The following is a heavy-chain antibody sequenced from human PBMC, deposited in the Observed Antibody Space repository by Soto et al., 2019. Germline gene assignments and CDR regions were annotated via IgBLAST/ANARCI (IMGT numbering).Heavy chain of an antibody. CDR3: ASLLYSSSWSAPFGDYYGMDV. V-gene: IGHV4-39*01. J-gene: IGHJ6*02. CDR2: IYYSGST. CDR1: GGSISSSSYY. Sequence: SETLPLTCPVSGGSISSSSYYWGWIRQPPGKGLEWIGSIYYSGSTYYNPSLKSRVTISVDTSKNQFSLKLSAVTAADTAVYYCASLLYSSSWSAPFGDYYGMDVWGQGTTVT. D-gene: IGHD6-13*01.